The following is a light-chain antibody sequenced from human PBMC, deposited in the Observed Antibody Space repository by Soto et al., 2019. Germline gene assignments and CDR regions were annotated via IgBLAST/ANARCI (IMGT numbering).Light chain of an antibody. CDR2: WAS. V-gene: IGKV4-1*01. CDR1: QSVLHSSNNKNY. Sequence: DIVMTQSPDSLAVSLGERATINCKSSQSVLHSSNNKNYLAWYQQKPGQPPKLLIYWASTRESGVPDRFSGSGSGTDFILTISSLQAEDVAVYSCQQYYTSPLTFGGGTKVEIK. J-gene: IGKJ4*01. CDR3: QQYYTSPLT.